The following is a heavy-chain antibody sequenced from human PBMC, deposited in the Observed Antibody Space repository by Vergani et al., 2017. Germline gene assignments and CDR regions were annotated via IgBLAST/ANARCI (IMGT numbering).Heavy chain of an antibody. CDR1: GFPFSDYG. V-gene: IGHV3-30*03. D-gene: IGHD4-17*01. CDR2: ISYDGNKK. CDR3: ARGASGDYVSSFDY. Sequence: VQLLESGGGLIKPGGSLRLSCSAAGFPFSDYGVHWVRQAPGKGLEWVSVISYDGNKKNYADSVKGRFTISRDNSKNTLYLEMNALRAEDTAVYYCARGASGDYVSSFDYWGQGTLVTVSS. J-gene: IGHJ4*02.